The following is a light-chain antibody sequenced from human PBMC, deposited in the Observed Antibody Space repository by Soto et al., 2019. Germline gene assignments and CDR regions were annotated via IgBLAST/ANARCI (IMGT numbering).Light chain of an antibody. CDR1: QSISSY. Sequence: PSSLSASVGDKVTSTCLASQSISSYLNWYQQKPGKAPKLLIYAASSLQSGVPSRFSGSGSGTDFTLTISSLQPEDFATYYCQQSYSTPPTFGQGTRLEIK. CDR2: AAS. CDR3: QQSYSTPPT. J-gene: IGKJ5*01. V-gene: IGKV1-39*01.